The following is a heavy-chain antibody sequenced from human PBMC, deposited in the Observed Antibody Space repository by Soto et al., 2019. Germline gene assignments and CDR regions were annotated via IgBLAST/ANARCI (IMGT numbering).Heavy chain of an antibody. V-gene: IGHV4-30-2*06. D-gene: IGHD2-8*01. CDR1: GGSIGNVGYS. CDR3: ARKGSFENGVCYQAESWFDP. Sequence: SETLSLTCAVSGGSIGNVGYSWSWIRQSPGEGLEWIGYMFHTGTTYYNPSLKSRVTISVDRSKNQFSLKLNSVTAADTAVYYCARKGSFENGVCYQAESWFDPWGQGTLVTVSS. J-gene: IGHJ5*02. CDR2: MFHTGTT.